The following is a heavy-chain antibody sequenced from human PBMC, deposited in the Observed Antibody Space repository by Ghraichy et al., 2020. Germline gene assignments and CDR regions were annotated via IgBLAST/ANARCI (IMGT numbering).Heavy chain of an antibody. CDR1: GFTFSGYS. D-gene: IGHD6-19*01. Sequence: SCAASGFTFSGYSINWVRQAPGKGLEWVSSISSSSSYIYYADSVKGRFTISRDNAKNSMYLQMNSLRAEDTAVYYCARDRLRGTIAVTGPFDYWGQGTLVTVSS. J-gene: IGHJ4*02. V-gene: IGHV3-21*01. CDR3: ARDRLRGTIAVTGPFDY. CDR2: ISSSSSYI.